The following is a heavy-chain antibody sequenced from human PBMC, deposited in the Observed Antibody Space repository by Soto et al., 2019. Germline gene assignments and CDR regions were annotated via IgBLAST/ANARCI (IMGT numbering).Heavy chain of an antibody. J-gene: IGHJ3*02. V-gene: IGHV5-51*03. Sequence: EVQLVQSGAEVKKPGESLKISCKGSGYSFTSYWIGWVRQMPGKGLEWMGIIYPGDSDTRYSPSFQGQVTISADKSISTAYLRWSSLKASDTAMYYCAGGRWDDIVVVVAVPPDAFDIWGQGTMVTVSS. CDR2: IYPGDSDT. D-gene: IGHD2-15*01. CDR3: AGGRWDDIVVVVAVPPDAFDI. CDR1: GYSFTSYW.